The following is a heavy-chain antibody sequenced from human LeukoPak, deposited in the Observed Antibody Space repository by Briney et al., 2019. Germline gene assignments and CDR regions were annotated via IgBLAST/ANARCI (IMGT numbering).Heavy chain of an antibody. CDR3: AKDEVVRGVIRETFFDY. D-gene: IGHD3-10*01. J-gene: IGHJ4*02. CDR1: GFTFSSYA. Sequence: PGGSLRLSCAASGFTFSSYAMSWVRQAPGKGLEWVSAISGSGGSTYYADSVKGRFTISRDNSKNTLYLQMNSLRAEDTAVYYCAKDEVVRGVIRETFFDYWGQGTLVTVSS. V-gene: IGHV3-23*01. CDR2: ISGSGGST.